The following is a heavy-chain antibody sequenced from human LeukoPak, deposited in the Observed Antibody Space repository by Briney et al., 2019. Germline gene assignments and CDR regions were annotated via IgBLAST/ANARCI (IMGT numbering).Heavy chain of an antibody. V-gene: IGHV4-39*01. CDR1: GGSISSSSYY. J-gene: IGHJ3*02. D-gene: IGHD3-22*01. Sequence: SETLSLTCTVSGGSISSSSYYWGWIRQPPGKGLEWIGTIYYSGSTYYNPSLKSRVTISVDTSKNQFSLKLTSVTAADTAVYYCTRGPYKYDGSGAFDIWGQGTMVTVSS. CDR2: IYYSGST. CDR3: TRGPYKYDGSGAFDI.